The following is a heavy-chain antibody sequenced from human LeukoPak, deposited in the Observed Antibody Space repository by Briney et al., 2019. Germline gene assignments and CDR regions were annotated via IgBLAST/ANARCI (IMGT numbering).Heavy chain of an antibody. D-gene: IGHD6-13*01. CDR1: GFTVSRNY. CDR2: IYSGGST. Sequence: GGSLRLSCAASGFTVSRNYMSWVRQAPGKELEWVSVIYSGGSTYADSVKGRFTISRDNSKNTLYLQMNSLRAEDTAVYYCAREYSSSWFIFDYWGQGTLVTVSS. CDR3: AREYSSSWFIFDY. J-gene: IGHJ4*02. V-gene: IGHV3-66*01.